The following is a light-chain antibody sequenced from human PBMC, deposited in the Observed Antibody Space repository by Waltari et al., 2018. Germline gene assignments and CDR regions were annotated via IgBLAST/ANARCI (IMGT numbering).Light chain of an antibody. Sequence: SVLTQPPSVSGTPGQTVTISCFGTNSNIGRTSVFWYQQLPGTAPKLLIYRDDQRPSGVPDRFSGSKSGTSASLAIRGLRSEDEADYYCAAWDDSLSVSYVFGSGTKVTV. CDR2: RDD. CDR1: NSNIGRTS. V-gene: IGLV1-47*01. J-gene: IGLJ1*01. CDR3: AAWDDSLSVSYV.